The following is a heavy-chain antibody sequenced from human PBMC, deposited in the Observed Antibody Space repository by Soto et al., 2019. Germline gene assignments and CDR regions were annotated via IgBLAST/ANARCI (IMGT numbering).Heavy chain of an antibody. V-gene: IGHV1-18*01. CDR3: ARDPYSWNDGGDY. D-gene: IGHD1-1*01. Sequence: QVPLVQSGAEVKKPGASVKVSCKASGYTFSSYGINWVRQAPGQGLEWMGWISAYNGNTHYAQNLQGRVTLTTDTSTSTAYMELRSLRSDDTAVYYCARDPYSWNDGGDYWGQGTLVTVSS. CDR2: ISAYNGNT. CDR1: GYTFSSYG. J-gene: IGHJ4*02.